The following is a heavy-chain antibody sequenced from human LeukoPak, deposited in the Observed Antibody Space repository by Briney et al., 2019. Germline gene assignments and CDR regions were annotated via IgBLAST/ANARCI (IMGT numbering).Heavy chain of an antibody. Sequence: PSETLSLTFTVSGGSLSSYYWSWIRQPPGKRLEWIGYISYSGITNYNPSLKSRVTISVDTSKNQFSLKLSSVTAADTAVYYCASGYSSGWYPVDYWGQGTLVTVSS. CDR2: ISYSGIT. J-gene: IGHJ4*02. V-gene: IGHV4-59*08. D-gene: IGHD6-19*01. CDR1: GGSLSSYY. CDR3: ASGYSSGWYPVDY.